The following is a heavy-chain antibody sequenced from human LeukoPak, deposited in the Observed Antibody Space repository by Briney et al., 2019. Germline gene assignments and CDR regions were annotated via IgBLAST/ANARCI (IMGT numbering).Heavy chain of an antibody. Sequence: GGSLRLSCVVSGITLSNYAMSWVRQAPGKGLEWVSGISESGGSTKYADSVKGRFTISRDNSLNTVYLQMNSLRAEDTAIYYCARDWVAGVPFDAFDIWGQGTMVSVSS. CDR1: GITLSNYA. D-gene: IGHD3-10*01. J-gene: IGHJ3*02. V-gene: IGHV3-23*01. CDR3: ARDWVAGVPFDAFDI. CDR2: ISESGGST.